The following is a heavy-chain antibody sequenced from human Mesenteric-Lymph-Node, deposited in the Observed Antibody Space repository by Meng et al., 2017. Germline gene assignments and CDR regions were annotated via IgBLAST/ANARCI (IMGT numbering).Heavy chain of an antibody. Sequence: GESLKISCAASGFTFTIYEMNWVRQVPGKGLEWLSHITDSGTRTHYADSVKGRFTISRDNGQNKLYLQMNILRVEDTAVYYCAKDRVTTVTTGLNAFDIWGQGTMVTVSS. CDR3: AKDRVTTVTTGLNAFDI. CDR2: ITDSGTRT. J-gene: IGHJ3*02. D-gene: IGHD4-17*01. CDR1: GFTFTIYE. V-gene: IGHV3-48*03.